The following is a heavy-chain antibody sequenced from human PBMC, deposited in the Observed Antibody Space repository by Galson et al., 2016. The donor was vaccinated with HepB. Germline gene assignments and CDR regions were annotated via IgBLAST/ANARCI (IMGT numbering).Heavy chain of an antibody. J-gene: IGHJ4*02. D-gene: IGHD1-26*01. CDR1: GGTFRYHA. CDR3: AKYRSIEEVGGTTWALHF. Sequence: SVKVSCKASGGTFRYHAINWVRQAPGQGLEWMGGIMPIFGSTKNAQKFQGRVTITADESTSTASMELSSLKSDDTAVYYCAKYRSIEEVGGTTWALHFWGQGTLVTVSS. CDR2: IMPIFGST. V-gene: IGHV1-69*13.